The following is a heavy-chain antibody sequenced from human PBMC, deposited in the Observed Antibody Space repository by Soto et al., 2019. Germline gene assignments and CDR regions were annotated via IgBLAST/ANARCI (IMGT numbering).Heavy chain of an antibody. J-gene: IGHJ6*02. CDR3: ARERIVATITGYYYYGMDV. CDR1: GGTFSSYA. V-gene: IGHV1-69*06. CDR2: IIPIFGTA. D-gene: IGHD5-12*01. Sequence: QVQLVQSGAEVKKPGSSVKVSCKASGGTFSSYAISWVRQAPGQGLEWMGGIIPIFGTANYAQKFQGRVTITADKPTSTAYMELSSLRSEDTAVYYCARERIVATITGYYYYGMDVWGQGTTVTVSS.